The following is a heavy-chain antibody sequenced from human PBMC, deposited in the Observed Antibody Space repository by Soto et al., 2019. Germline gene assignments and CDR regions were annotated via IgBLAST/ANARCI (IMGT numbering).Heavy chain of an antibody. J-gene: IGHJ3*02. CDR1: GGTFSSYA. CDR2: IIPVFGTA. V-gene: IGHV1-69*13. Sequence: SVKVSCKASGGTFSSYAISWVRQAPGQGLEWMGGIIPVFGTANYAQKFQGRVTITADESTSTAYMELSSLRSEDTAVYYCARGGTIFGVVIIPARSGAFDIWGQGTMVTVS. D-gene: IGHD3-3*01. CDR3: ARGGTIFGVVIIPARSGAFDI.